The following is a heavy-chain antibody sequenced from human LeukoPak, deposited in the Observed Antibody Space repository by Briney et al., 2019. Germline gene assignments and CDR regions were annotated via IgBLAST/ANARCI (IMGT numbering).Heavy chain of an antibody. Sequence: ASVKVSCKAPGYTFTSYGINWVRQAPGQGLEWMGWISVYNGNTNYAQRLQGRVTMTTDTSTSTAYMEARSLRSDDTAVYYCARGNFLNYDNIDYWGQGTLVTVSS. CDR1: GYTFTSYG. J-gene: IGHJ4*02. CDR3: ARGNFLNYDNIDY. V-gene: IGHV1-18*01. CDR2: ISVYNGNT. D-gene: IGHD3-22*01.